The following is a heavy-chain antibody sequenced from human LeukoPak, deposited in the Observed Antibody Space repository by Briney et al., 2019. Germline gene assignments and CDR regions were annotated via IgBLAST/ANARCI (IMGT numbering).Heavy chain of an antibody. CDR1: GGSISSASYY. D-gene: IGHD4-17*01. Sequence: SETLSLTCTVSGGSISSASYYWSWIRQPAGKGLEWIGRIYTSGSTNYNPSLKSRVTISIDTSKNQFSLKLSSVTAADTAVYYCARRYGDYGYGWFVPWGQGTLVTVSS. J-gene: IGHJ5*02. CDR3: ARRYGDYGYGWFVP. V-gene: IGHV4-61*02. CDR2: IYTSGST.